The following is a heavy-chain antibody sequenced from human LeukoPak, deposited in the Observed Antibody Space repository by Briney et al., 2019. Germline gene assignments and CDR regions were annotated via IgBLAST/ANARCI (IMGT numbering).Heavy chain of an antibody. CDR1: GFTFSSYW. CDR2: IKQDGSEK. V-gene: IGHV3-7*01. J-gene: IGHJ4*02. Sequence: GGSLRLSCAASGFTFSSYWMSWVRQAPGKGLEWVANIKQDGSEKYYVDSVKGRFTISRDNAKNSLYLQINSLRAEDTAVYYCARGVPSGLDYFDYWGQGTLVTVSS. D-gene: IGHD6-19*01. CDR3: ARGVPSGLDYFDY.